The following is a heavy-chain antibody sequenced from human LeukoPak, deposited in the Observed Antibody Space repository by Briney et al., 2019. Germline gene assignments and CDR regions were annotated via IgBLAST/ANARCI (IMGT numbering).Heavy chain of an antibody. D-gene: IGHD3-22*01. CDR3: ARDWPDDSSGYYSPPFDY. V-gene: IGHV1-18*01. Sequence: ASVKVSCKASGYTFTSYGISWVRQAPGQGLEWMGWISAYNGNTNYAQKLQGRVTMTTDTSTGTAYMELRSLRSDDTAVYYCARDWPDDSSGYYSPPFDYWGQGTLVTVSS. J-gene: IGHJ4*02. CDR1: GYTFTSYG. CDR2: ISAYNGNT.